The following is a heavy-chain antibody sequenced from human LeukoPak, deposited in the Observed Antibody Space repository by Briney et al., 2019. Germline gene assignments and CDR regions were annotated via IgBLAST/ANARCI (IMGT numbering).Heavy chain of an antibody. J-gene: IGHJ5*02. Sequence: GASVKVSCKASGYTFSDYYMHWVRQAPGQGLEWMGWINPNSGGTNYAQKFQGRVTMTRDTSISTAYMEVTRLRSDDTAVYYCARVGIAIGGWFDPWGQGTLVTVSS. CDR1: GYTFSDYY. CDR3: ARVGIAIGGWFDP. CDR2: INPNSGGT. D-gene: IGHD2/OR15-2a*01. V-gene: IGHV1-2*02.